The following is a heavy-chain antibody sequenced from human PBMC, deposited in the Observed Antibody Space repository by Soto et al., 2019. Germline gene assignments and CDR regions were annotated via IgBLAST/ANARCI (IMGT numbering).Heavy chain of an antibody. D-gene: IGHD5-18*01. J-gene: IGHJ3*02. V-gene: IGHV3-30-3*01. CDR2: ISYDGSNK. Sequence: QVQLVESGGGVAQPGRSLRLSCAASGFTFSSYAMHWVRQAPGKGLEWVAVISYDGSNKYYADSVKGRFTISRDNSKNTLYLQMNSLRAEDTAVYYCAREETYSYGTDAFDIWGQGTMVTVSS. CDR1: GFTFSSYA. CDR3: AREETYSYGTDAFDI.